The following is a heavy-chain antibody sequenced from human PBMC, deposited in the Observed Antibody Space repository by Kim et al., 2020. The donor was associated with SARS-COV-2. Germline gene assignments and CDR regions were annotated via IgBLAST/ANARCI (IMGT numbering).Heavy chain of an antibody. D-gene: IGHD3-10*01. CDR2: IIPIFGTA. V-gene: IGHV1-69*13. CDR1: GGTFSSYA. CDR3: ARGGLLWFGELKWFDP. Sequence: SVKVSCKASGGTFSSYAISWVRQAPGQGLEWMGGIIPIFGTANYAQKFQGRVTITADESTSTAYMELSGLRSEDTAVYYCARGGLLWFGELKWFDPWGQGTLVTVSS. J-gene: IGHJ5*02.